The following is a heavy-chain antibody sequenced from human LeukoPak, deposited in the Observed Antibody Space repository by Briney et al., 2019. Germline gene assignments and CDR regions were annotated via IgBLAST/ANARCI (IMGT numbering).Heavy chain of an antibody. CDR3: ARAGGYLYYFDY. V-gene: IGHV4-59*12. CDR2: IYYSGST. Sequence: NPSETLSLTCTVSGGSISSYYWSWIRQPPGKGLEWIGYIYYSGSTNYNPSLKSRVTISVDTSKNQFSLKLSSVTAADTAVYYCARAGGYLYYFDYWGQGTLVTVSS. J-gene: IGHJ4*02. CDR1: GGSISSYY. D-gene: IGHD5-12*01.